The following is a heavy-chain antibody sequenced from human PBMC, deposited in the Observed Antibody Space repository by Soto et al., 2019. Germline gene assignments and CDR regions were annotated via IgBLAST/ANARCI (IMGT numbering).Heavy chain of an antibody. V-gene: IGHV3-23*01. J-gene: IGHJ5*02. CDR3: AKGAHILTGYYSGWFDP. Sequence: GGSLRLSCAASGFTFSSYAMSWVRQAPGKGLEWVSAISGSGGSTYYADSVKGRFTISRDNSKNMLYLQMNSLRAEDTAVYYCAKGAHILTGYYSGWFDPWGQGTLVTVSS. CDR1: GFTFSSYA. CDR2: ISGSGGST. D-gene: IGHD3-9*01.